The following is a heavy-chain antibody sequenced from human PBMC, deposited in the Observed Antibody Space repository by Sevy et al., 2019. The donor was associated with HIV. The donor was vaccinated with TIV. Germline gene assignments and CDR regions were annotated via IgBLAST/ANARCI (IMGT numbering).Heavy chain of an antibody. V-gene: IGHV4-4*07. CDR2: INTSGST. J-gene: IGHJ4*02. CDR3: ARSNWVTATNGFSKSYYFDY. CDR1: GDSFSSYF. D-gene: IGHD7-27*01. Sequence: SETLSLTCTVSGDSFSSYFWAWILQPAGKGLEWIGRINTSGSTNYNPSLKSRVTMSVDTSKSQFSLKVTSLTAAETAIYFCARSNWVTATNGFSKSYYFDYWGQGSLVTVSS.